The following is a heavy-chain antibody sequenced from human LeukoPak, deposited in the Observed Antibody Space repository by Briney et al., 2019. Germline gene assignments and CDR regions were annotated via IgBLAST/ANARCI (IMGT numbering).Heavy chain of an antibody. CDR1: GGSISNTNW. Sequence: SGTLSLTCGVSGGSISNTNWWTWVRQPPGKGLEWIGEVNLQGSTNYNPSLKSRVAISVDKSENHISLKLTSVTAADTAVYYCVRLPPRAIIGSAFDCWGQGTLVTVSS. V-gene: IGHV4-4*02. J-gene: IGHJ4*02. CDR2: VNLQGST. CDR3: VRLPPRAIIGSAFDC. D-gene: IGHD1-20*01.